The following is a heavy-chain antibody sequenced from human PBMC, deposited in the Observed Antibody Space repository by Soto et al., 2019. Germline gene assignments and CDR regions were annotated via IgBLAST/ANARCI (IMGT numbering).Heavy chain of an antibody. CDR2: ISSSSSTI. CDR3: ARDRDIVGVRAAKTGMDV. V-gene: IGHV3-48*02. J-gene: IGHJ6*01. CDR1: GSTLSISS. D-gene: IGHD2-2*01. Sequence: HPGGSQTLSCAASGSTLSISSVTWFRQPPGKGREWVSYISSSSSTIYYADSVKGRFTISRDNAKNSLYLQMNSLRDEDTAVYYCARDRDIVGVRAAKTGMDVRGKGTTVTVSS.